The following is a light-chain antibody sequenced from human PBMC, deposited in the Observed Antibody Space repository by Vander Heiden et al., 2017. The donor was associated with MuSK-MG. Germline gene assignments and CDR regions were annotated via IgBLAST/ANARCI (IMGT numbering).Light chain of an antibody. CDR1: QDISNY. CDR3: QQYDNLLSIT. Sequence: DIQMTQSPSSLSASVGVRVTITCQASQDISNYLNWYQQKPGKAPKLLIYDASNLETGVPSRFSGSGSGTDFTFTISSLQPEDIATYYCQQYDNLLSITFGQGTRLEIK. CDR2: DAS. V-gene: IGKV1-33*01. J-gene: IGKJ5*01.